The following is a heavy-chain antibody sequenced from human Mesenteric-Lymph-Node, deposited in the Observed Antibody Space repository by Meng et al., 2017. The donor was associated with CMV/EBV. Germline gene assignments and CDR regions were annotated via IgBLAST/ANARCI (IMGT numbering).Heavy chain of an antibody. CDR2: INARNGHT. V-gene: IGHV1-3*03. CDR3: ARELDLGYCSGGSCSPIDY. CDR1: FASYA. J-gene: IGHJ4*02. D-gene: IGHD2-15*01. Sequence: FASYAMHWSRPAPGQRLEWMGWINARNGHTKYSQEFQGRVTLTRDTSTSTVYMELSSLRSEDTAVYYCARELDLGYCSGGSCSPIDYWGQGTLVTVSS.